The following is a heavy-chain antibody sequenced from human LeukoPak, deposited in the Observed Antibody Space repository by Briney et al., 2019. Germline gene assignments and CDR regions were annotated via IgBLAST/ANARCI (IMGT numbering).Heavy chain of an antibody. V-gene: IGHV1-2*04. Sequence: ASVKVSCKASGYTFTGYYMHWVRQAPGQGLEWMGWINPNSGGTNYAQKFQGWVTMTRDTSISTAYMELSRLRSDDTAVYYCARGAAIDDFWSGYPGYWGQGTLVTVSS. CDR2: INPNSGGT. CDR1: GYTFTGYY. D-gene: IGHD3-3*01. J-gene: IGHJ4*02. CDR3: ARGAAIDDFWSGYPGY.